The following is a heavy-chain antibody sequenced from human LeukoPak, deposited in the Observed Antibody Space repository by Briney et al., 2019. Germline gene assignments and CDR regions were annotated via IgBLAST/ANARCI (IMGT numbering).Heavy chain of an antibody. CDR2: INPNSGGT. Sequence: VASVKVSCKASGYTFTGYYMHWVRQAPGQGLEWMGWINPNSGGTNYAQKFQGRVTMTRDTSISTAYMELSRLRSDDTAVYYCARDGPRYDSSGYYSDYWGQGTLVTVSS. D-gene: IGHD3-22*01. J-gene: IGHJ4*02. V-gene: IGHV1-2*02. CDR3: ARDGPRYDSSGYYSDY. CDR1: GYTFTGYY.